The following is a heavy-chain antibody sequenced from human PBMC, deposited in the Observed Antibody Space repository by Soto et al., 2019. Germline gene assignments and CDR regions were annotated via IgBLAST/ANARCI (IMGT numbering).Heavy chain of an antibody. J-gene: IGHJ4*02. CDR3: ASKMITFGGASDY. D-gene: IGHD3-16*01. CDR1: GGSFSGYY. V-gene: IGHV4-34*01. CDR2: INHSGST. Sequence: SETLSLTCAVYGGSFSGYYWSWIRQPPGKGLEWIGEINHSGSTNYNPSLKSRVTISVDTSKNQFSLKLSSVTAADTAVYYCASKMITFGGASDYWGQGTLVTVSS.